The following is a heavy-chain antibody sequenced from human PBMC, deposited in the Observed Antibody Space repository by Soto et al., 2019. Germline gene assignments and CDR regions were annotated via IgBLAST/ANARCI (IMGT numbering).Heavy chain of an antibody. CDR3: ARGRGYCSGGSCLYGMDV. Sequence: GGSLRLSCAASGFTFSSYGMHWVRQAPGKGLEWVAVIWYDGSNKYYADSVKGRFTISRDNSKNTLYLQMNSLRAEDTAVYYCARGRGYCSGGSCLYGMDVWGQGTTVTVSS. CDR2: IWYDGSNK. CDR1: GFTFSSYG. J-gene: IGHJ6*02. D-gene: IGHD2-15*01. V-gene: IGHV3-33*01.